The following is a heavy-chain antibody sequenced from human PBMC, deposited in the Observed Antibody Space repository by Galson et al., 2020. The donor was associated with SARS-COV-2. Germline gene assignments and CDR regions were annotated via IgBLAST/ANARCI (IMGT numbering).Heavy chain of an antibody. CDR3: ARVGTLRAYDILTGYYIQYYFDY. J-gene: IGHJ4*02. Sequence: SETLSLTCTVSGGSIRSYYWSWIPQPPGKGLEWIGYIYYSGSTTYNPSLKSRVTISVDTSKNQFSLKLSSVTAADTAVYYCARVGTLRAYDILTGYYIQYYFDYWGQGTLVTVSS. D-gene: IGHD3-9*01. CDR2: IYYSGST. CDR1: GGSIRSYY. V-gene: IGHV4-59*13.